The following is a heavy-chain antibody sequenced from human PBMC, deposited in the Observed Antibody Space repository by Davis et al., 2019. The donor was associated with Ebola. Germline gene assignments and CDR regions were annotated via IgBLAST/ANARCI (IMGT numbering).Heavy chain of an antibody. CDR1: GFTFNLYN. V-gene: IGHV3-21*01. CDR3: AHLGSFDY. J-gene: IGHJ4*02. CDR2: ISGDDTYI. D-gene: IGHD7-27*01. Sequence: GESLKISCAASGFTFNLYNMNWVRQAPGKGLEWVASISGDDTYINYADSVKGRFTISRDNAKRSLYLQMNNLRAEDTAVYFCAHLGSFDYWGQGTLVTVSP.